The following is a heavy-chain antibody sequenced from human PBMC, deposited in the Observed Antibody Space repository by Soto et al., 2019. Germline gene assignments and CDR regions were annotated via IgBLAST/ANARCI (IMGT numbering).Heavy chain of an antibody. CDR2: IYYSGST. CDR1: GGSISSGDYY. J-gene: IGHJ4*02. D-gene: IGHD2-2*01. CDR3: ARVIVVVPAANYYLDY. V-gene: IGHV4-30-4*01. Sequence: SETLSLTCTVSGGSISSGDYYWSWIRQPPGKGLEWIGYIYYSGSTYYNPSLKSRVTISVDTSKNQFSLKLSSVTAADTAVYYCARVIVVVPAANYYLDYWGQGTLVTVSS.